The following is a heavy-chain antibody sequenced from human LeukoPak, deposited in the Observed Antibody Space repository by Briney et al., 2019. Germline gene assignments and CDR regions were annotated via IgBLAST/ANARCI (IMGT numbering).Heavy chain of an antibody. CDR1: GYTFTTYY. Sequence: GASVKVSCKGSGYTFTTYYMHWVRQAPGQGLEWMGIINPSGGSTSYAQKFQGRVTMTRDTSTSTVYMELSSLRSEDTAVYYCARDGETTVVTPRYFDYWGQGTLVTVSS. J-gene: IGHJ4*02. D-gene: IGHD4-23*01. CDR2: INPSGGST. CDR3: ARDGETTVVTPRYFDY. V-gene: IGHV1-46*01.